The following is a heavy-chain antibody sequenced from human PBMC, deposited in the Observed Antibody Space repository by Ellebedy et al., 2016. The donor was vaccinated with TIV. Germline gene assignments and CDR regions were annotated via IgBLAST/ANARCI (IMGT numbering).Heavy chain of an antibody. V-gene: IGHV4-59*01. CDR3: ARVRRTVTSDDAFDI. D-gene: IGHD4-17*01. CDR2: IYYSGST. J-gene: IGHJ3*02. CDR1: GGSISSYY. Sequence: SETLSLTCTVSGGSISSYYWSWIRQPPGKGLEWIGYIYYSGSTNYNPPLKSRVTISVDTSKNQFSLKLSSVTAADTAVYYCARVRRTVTSDDAFDIWGQGTMVTVSS.